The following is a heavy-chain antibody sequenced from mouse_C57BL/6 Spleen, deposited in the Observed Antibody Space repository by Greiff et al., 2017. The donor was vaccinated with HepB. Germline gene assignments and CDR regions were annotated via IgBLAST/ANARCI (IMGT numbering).Heavy chain of an antibody. CDR3: ARSGDYYGSSQSSY. V-gene: IGHV1-54*01. Sequence: VQLQESGAELVRPGTSVKVSCKASGYAFTNYLIEWVKQRPGQGLEWIGVINPGSGGTNYNEKFKGKATLTADKSSSTAYMQLSSLTSEDSAVYFCARSGDYYGSSQSSYWGQGTTLTVSS. CDR2: INPGSGGT. J-gene: IGHJ2*01. CDR1: GYAFTNYL. D-gene: IGHD1-1*01.